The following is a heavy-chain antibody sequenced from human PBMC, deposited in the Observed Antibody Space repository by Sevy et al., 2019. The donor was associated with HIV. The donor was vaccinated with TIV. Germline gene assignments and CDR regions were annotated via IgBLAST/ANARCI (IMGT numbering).Heavy chain of an antibody. CDR3: AREGCTKPHDY. D-gene: IGHD2-8*01. J-gene: IGHJ4*02. CDR1: GFTFSKYS. CDR2: LSFGCGEI. Sequence: GGSLRLSCAASGFTFSKYSMSWVRQPPGKGLEWVSTLSFGCGEINYADSVKGQFTISRDNSKSSVYLQMNNLRPEDTAAYYCAREGCTKPHDYWGQGTLVTVSS. V-gene: IGHV3-23*01.